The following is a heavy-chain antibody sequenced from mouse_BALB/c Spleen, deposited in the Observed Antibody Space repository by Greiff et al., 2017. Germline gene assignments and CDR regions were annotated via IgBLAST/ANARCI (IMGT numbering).Heavy chain of an antibody. CDR2: IDPANGNT. CDR1: GFNIKDTY. J-gene: IGHJ4*01. D-gene: IGHD2-3*01. Sequence: EVQLQQSGAELVKPGASVKLSCTASGFNIKDTYMHWVKQRPEQGLEWIGRIDPANGNTKYDPKFQGKATITADTSSNTAYLQLSSLTSEDTAVYYFASRGGYYDAMDYWGQGTSVTVSS. V-gene: IGHV14-3*02. CDR3: ASRGGYYDAMDY.